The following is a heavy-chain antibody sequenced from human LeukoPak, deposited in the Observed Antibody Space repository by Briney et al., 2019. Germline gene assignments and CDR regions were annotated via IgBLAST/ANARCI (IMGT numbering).Heavy chain of an antibody. CDR1: GFTFSDYV. V-gene: IGHV3-64*01. J-gene: IGHJ3*02. Sequence: GGSLRLSCAASGFTFSDYVFRWIRQAPGKGLEYVSAISSNGGSTYCANSVKGRFTISRDNSKNTLFLQMGSLRTDDTAVYYCARWGSGFDIWGQGTLVTVST. D-gene: IGHD3-16*01. CDR2: ISSNGGST. CDR3: ARWGSGFDI.